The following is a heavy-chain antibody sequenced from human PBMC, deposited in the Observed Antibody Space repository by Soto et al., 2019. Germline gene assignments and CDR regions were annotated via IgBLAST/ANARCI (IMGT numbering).Heavy chain of an antibody. CDR2: IYHTGTT. V-gene: IGHV4-4*02. D-gene: IGHD2-2*01. CDR1: GGSFSNSDW. Sequence: ETLSLTCAVSGGSFSNSDWWSWVRQPPGKGLEWIGEIYHTGTTSYNPSLRSRVTISVDKSKNQFSLRLSSVTAADTAVYYCARLYCTTTSCLSTWFDPWGQGTLVTVSS. J-gene: IGHJ5*02. CDR3: ARLYCTTTSCLSTWFDP.